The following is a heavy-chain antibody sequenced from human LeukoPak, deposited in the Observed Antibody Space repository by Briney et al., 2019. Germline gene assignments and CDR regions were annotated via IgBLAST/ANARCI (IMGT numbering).Heavy chain of an antibody. CDR1: GYTFTNYD. J-gene: IGHJ4*02. CDR3: ARPKVGPTTLPIDY. V-gene: IGHV1-8*01. Sequence: GASVKVSCKASGYTFTNYDINWVRQATGQGLEWMGWMNPNSGNTGYAQDFQGRVTMTRDTSINTAYMELSSLRSEDTAVYYCARPKVGPTTLPIDYWGQGTLVTVSS. CDR2: MNPNSGNT. D-gene: IGHD1-26*01.